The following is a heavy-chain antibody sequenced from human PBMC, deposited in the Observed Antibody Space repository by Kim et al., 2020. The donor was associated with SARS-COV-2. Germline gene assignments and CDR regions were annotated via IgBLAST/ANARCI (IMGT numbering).Heavy chain of an antibody. J-gene: IGHJ4*02. D-gene: IGHD6-19*01. CDR3: ATAPFSIAVAAGY. V-gene: IGHV1-24*01. Sequence: YAQKFQGRVTMTEDTSTDTAYMELSSLRSEDTAVYYCATAPFSIAVAAGYWGQGTLVTVSS.